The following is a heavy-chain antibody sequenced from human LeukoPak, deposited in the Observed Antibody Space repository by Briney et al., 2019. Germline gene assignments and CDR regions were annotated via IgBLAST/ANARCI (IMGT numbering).Heavy chain of an antibody. D-gene: IGHD2-15*01. CDR2: INPNSGGT. V-gene: IGHV1-2*02. J-gene: IGHJ6*02. CDR1: GYTFSGHY. CDR3: ARDGGYCSGGSCYTGGYYYYGMDV. Sequence: ASVKVSCKASGYTFSGHYMHWVRQAPGQGLEWMGWINPNSGGTNYAQKFQGRVAMTRDTSISTAYMELSRLRSDDTAVYYCARDGGYCSGGSCYTGGYYYYGMDVWGQGTTVTVSS.